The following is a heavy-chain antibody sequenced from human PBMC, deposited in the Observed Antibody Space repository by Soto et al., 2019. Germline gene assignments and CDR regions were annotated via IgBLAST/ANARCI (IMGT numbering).Heavy chain of an antibody. J-gene: IGHJ3*02. V-gene: IGHV3-15*01. CDR3: TTDRGWLVLSDAFDI. CDR1: GFTFSNAW. CDR2: IKSKTDGGTT. D-gene: IGHD6-19*01. Sequence: GGSLRLSCSASGFTFSNAWMNWVRKATGKGLEWVGRIKSKTDGGTTDYAAPVKGRFTISRDDSKNTLFLQMNSLKTEDTALYYCTTDRGWLVLSDAFDIWGQGTMVTVS.